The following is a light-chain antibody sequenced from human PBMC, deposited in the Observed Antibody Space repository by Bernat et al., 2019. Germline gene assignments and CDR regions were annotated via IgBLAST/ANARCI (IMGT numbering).Light chain of an antibody. CDR2: QDS. CDR3: QAWDTSSEAYV. J-gene: IGLJ1*01. CDR1: KLGDKF. Sequence: SYELTQPPSVSVSPGQTASITCSGDKLGDKFTSWFQQRPGQSPVLVIYQDSNRPSGIPERFSGSNSGNTATLTISGTLSIDEAYYYCQAWDTSSEAYVFGTGTKVTVL. V-gene: IGLV3-1*01.